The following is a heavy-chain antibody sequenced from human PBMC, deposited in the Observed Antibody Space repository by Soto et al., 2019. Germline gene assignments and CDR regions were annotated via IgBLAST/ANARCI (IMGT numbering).Heavy chain of an antibody. CDR3: AREYYSTTTWIDY. Sequence: QVQLVQSGAEVKKPGASVRVSCKASGYSFTTYGVTWVRQAPGQGLEWMGWISTYNGDTRVAQQHQGRVTLTTDTSTNAAHMELRSLRSDDTAIYYCAREYYSTTTWIDYWGQGTLVAVSS. V-gene: IGHV1-18*01. D-gene: IGHD2-15*01. J-gene: IGHJ4*02. CDR2: ISTYNGDT. CDR1: GYSFTTYG.